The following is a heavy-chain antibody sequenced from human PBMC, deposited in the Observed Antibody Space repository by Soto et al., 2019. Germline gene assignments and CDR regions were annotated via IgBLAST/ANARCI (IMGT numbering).Heavy chain of an antibody. J-gene: IGHJ4*02. CDR2: IDPSDSQT. V-gene: IGHV5-10-1*01. D-gene: IGHD3-22*01. CDR1: GYSFAGYW. CDR3: ARQIYDSDTGPNFQYYFDS. Sequence: GESLKISCKGSGYSFAGYWITWVRQKPGKGLEWMGRIDPSDSQTYYSPSFRGHVTISATKSITTVFLQWNSLRASDTAMYYCARQIYDSDTGPNFQYYFDSWDQGTPVTVSS.